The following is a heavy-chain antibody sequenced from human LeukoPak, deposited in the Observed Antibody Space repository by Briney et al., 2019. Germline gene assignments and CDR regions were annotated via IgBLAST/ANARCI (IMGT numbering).Heavy chain of an antibody. CDR3: ARDFSISWSNWFDP. CDR1: GYTFSAYY. Sequence: ASVNVSCKASGYTFSAYYMHWVRQAAGQGLEWLGWINPHSGNKNYAQEFQGRVTMTRDTSISTAYMELSRLRSDDTAVYYCARDFSISWSNWFDPWGQGTLVTVSS. J-gene: IGHJ5*02. V-gene: IGHV1-2*02. D-gene: IGHD6-13*01. CDR2: INPHSGNK.